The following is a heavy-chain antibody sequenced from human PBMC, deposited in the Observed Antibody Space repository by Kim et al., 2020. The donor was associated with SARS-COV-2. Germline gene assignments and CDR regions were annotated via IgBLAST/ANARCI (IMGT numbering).Heavy chain of an antibody. D-gene: IGHD3-22*01. V-gene: IGHV3-7*01. CDR1: GFTFSSYW. CDR2: IKQDGSEK. J-gene: IGHJ4*02. CDR3: ASPRGYYDSSGPFDY. Sequence: GGSLRLSCAASGFTFSSYWMSWVRQAPGKGLEWVANIKQDGSEKYYVDSVKGRFTISRDNAKNSLYLQMNSLRAEDTAVYYFASPRGYYDSSGPFDYWGQGTLVTVSS.